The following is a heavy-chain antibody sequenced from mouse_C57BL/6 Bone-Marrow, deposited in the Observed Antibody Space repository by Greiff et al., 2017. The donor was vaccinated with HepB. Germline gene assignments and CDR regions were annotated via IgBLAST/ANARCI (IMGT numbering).Heavy chain of an antibody. Sequence: VQLQQSGAELVRPGASVKLSCTASGFNIKDDYMHWVKQRPEQGLEWIGWIDPENGDTEYASKFQGKATITADTSSNTAYLQRSSLTSEDTAVYYCTTHYYGSSYDYWGQGTTLTVSS. CDR3: TTHYYGSSYDY. D-gene: IGHD1-1*01. J-gene: IGHJ2*01. CDR2: IDPENGDT. V-gene: IGHV14-4*01. CDR1: GFNIKDDY.